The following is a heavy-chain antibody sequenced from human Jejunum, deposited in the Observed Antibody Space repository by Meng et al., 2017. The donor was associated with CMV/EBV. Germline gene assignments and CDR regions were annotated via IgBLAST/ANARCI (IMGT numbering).Heavy chain of an antibody. CDR3: ARLSSYSSAYGY. J-gene: IGHJ4*02. D-gene: IGHD5-18*01. V-gene: IGHV1-8*02. Sequence: AAGYGFPTYDISWVRQAPGQGLGWVGWMSPNSDTTGYAQRFQGRVTFTRNSSITTAYMELSSLTYEDTAVYYCARLSSYSSAYGYWGQGTLVTVSS. CDR2: MSPNSDTT. CDR1: GYGFPTYD.